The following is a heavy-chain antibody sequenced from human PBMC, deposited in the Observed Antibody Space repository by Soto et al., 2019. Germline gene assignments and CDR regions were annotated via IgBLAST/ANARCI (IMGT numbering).Heavy chain of an antibody. CDR2: ISGSGISS. Sequence: GGSLRLSCVASGFTFSDYAMSWVRQAPGKGLELVSGISGSGISSHTAGSVKGRFTISRDNSKNTLNLQMSSLRVEDTAVYFCAKAGVPGRNRGYFFDYWGHGTLVTVSS. D-gene: IGHD2-8*01. CDR1: GFTFSDYA. J-gene: IGHJ4*01. V-gene: IGHV3-23*01. CDR3: AKAGVPGRNRGYFFDY.